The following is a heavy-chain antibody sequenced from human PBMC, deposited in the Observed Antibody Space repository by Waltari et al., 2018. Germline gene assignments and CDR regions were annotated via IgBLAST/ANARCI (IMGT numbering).Heavy chain of an antibody. J-gene: IGHJ4*02. V-gene: IGHV4-59*01. D-gene: IGHD3-10*01. CDR1: GGSISSYY. CDR2: IYYSGST. CDR3: ARDRRQGGSGSYGFDY. Sequence: QVQLQESGPGLVKPSETLSLTCTVPGGSISSYYWSWLRQPPGKGLEWIGYIYYSGSTNYNPSRKSRVTISVDTSKNQFSLKLSSVTAADTAVYYCARDRRQGGSGSYGFDYWGQGTLVTVSS.